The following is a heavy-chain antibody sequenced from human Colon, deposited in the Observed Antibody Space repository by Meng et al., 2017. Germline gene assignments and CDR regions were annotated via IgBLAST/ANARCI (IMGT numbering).Heavy chain of an antibody. J-gene: IGHJ2*01. V-gene: IGHV3-11*01. CDR2: ISSLIGDSS. CDR1: GFTFSDYY. D-gene: IGHD1-26*01. CDR3: ARGRWDLVFDV. Sequence: QVQLVESGGGLVKPGWSLRLSCEVSGFTFSDYYMSWIRQAPGKGLEWVSYISSLIGDSSFYADSVKGRFTISRDNAKNSLYLQMNTLKAEDTAVYDCARGRWDLVFDVWGRGTLVTVSS.